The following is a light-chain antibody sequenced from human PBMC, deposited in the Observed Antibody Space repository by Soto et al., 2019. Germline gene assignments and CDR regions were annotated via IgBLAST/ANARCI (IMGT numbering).Light chain of an antibody. Sequence: EIVLTQSPGTLSLSPGERATLSCRASQTVGINYLAWYQQKPGQAPRLLIYGASSRATGIPDRFSGSGSGTDFTLTISRLEPEDFAVYYCQHYGSSSYTFGQGTKLEIK. J-gene: IGKJ2*01. V-gene: IGKV3-20*01. CDR1: QTVGINY. CDR3: QHYGSSSYT. CDR2: GAS.